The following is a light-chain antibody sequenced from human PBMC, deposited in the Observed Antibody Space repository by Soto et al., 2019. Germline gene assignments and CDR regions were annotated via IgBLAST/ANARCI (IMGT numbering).Light chain of an antibody. CDR3: CSYAGSDTFV. CDR1: SSDIGSYNF. V-gene: IGLV2-23*02. CDR2: EVT. J-gene: IGLJ1*01. Sequence: QSVLAQPASVSASPGQSMTISCTGTSSDIGSYNFVSWYQLHPGKVPKLMIYEVTKRPSGVSTRFSGSKSGNTASLTISRLQAEDEGDYYCCSYAGSDTFVFGTGTKVT.